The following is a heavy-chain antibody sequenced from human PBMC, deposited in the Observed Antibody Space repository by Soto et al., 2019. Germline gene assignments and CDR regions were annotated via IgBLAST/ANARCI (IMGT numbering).Heavy chain of an antibody. J-gene: IGHJ5*02. CDR2: TYYRSKWYK. D-gene: IGHD2-15*01. V-gene: IGHV6-1*01. CDR1: GDSVSSNSAA. Sequence: PSQTLSLTCAISGDSVSSNSAAWNWIRQSPSRGLEWLGRTYYRSKWYKEYAASVRSRVTINPDTSKNQFSLQLNSVSPEDTAVYYCARTVGWLDPWGQGTLVTVSS. CDR3: ARTVGWLDP.